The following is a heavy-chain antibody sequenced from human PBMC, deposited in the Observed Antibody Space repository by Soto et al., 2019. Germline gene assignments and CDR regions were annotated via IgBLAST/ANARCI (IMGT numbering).Heavy chain of an antibody. D-gene: IGHD2-2*01. CDR3: AAEAGDSREGYCSSTSCRFVWFDP. J-gene: IGHJ5*02. Sequence: SETLSLTCAVYGGSFSGYYWSWIRQPPGKGLEWIGEINHSGSTNYNPSLKSRVTISVDTSKNQFSLKLSSVTAADTAVYYCAAEAGDSREGYCSSTSCRFVWFDPWGQGTLVTVSS. CDR1: GGSFSGYY. CDR2: INHSGST. V-gene: IGHV4-34*01.